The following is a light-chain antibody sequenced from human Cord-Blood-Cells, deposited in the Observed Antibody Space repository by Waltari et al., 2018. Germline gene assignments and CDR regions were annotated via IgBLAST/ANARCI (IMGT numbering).Light chain of an antibody. Sequence: DIQMTQSPSTLSASVGARVTITCRASQSISSWLAWYQQKPGKAPKLLIYKASSLESGVPSRFSGSGSGTDFTLTISSLQPDDFATYYCQQYNSYSRTFGQGTKLEIK. J-gene: IGKJ2*01. CDR2: KAS. CDR3: QQYNSYSRT. CDR1: QSISSW. V-gene: IGKV1-5*03.